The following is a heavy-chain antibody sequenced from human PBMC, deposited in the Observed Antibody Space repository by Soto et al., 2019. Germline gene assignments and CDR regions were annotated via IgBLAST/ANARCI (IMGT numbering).Heavy chain of an antibody. J-gene: IGHJ5*02. CDR2: IIPAFRKA. D-gene: IGHD6-13*01. CDR1: GGTFSSYG. CDR3: ARDRGISAAGSGGNWFYP. Sequence: QVQLVQSGAEVKKPGSSVKVSCKASGGTFSSYGISWVRQAPGQGLEWMGGIIPAFRKANYEQKFQGSVTITADESTSTAYMELSSLRSEDTAVYYCARDRGISAAGSGGNWFYPWGQENLVSVSS. V-gene: IGHV1-69*01.